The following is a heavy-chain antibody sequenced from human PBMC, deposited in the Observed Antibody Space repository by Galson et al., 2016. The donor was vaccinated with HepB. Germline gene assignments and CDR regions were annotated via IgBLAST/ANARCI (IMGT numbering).Heavy chain of an antibody. J-gene: IGHJ4*02. Sequence: SLRLSCAASGLSVSNNYMSWVRQAPGKGLEWVAGISRDGNNKYYTDSVRGRFTISRDNSKNTLYLQMNSLRAEDTALYYCARIYYDYVWGSYRESHFDYWGQGTLVTVSS. V-gene: IGHV3-30*03. CDR2: ISRDGNNK. CDR3: ARIYYDYVWGSYRESHFDY. CDR1: GLSVSNNY. D-gene: IGHD3-16*02.